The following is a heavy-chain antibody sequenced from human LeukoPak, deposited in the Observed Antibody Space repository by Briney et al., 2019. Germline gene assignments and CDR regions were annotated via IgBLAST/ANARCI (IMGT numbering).Heavy chain of an antibody. D-gene: IGHD3-10*01. CDR3: ARDSVRGVTVVRPYGYYYMDV. Sequence: GGSLRLSSAASGFTFSSYTMNWVRQAPGKGLEWVTSITSRSSYIYYADSVKGRFTISRDNAKNSLYLQMNSLRAEDTAVYYCARDSVRGVTVVRPYGYYYMDVWGKGTTVTISS. V-gene: IGHV3-21*01. J-gene: IGHJ6*03. CDR2: ITSRSSYI. CDR1: GFTFSSYT.